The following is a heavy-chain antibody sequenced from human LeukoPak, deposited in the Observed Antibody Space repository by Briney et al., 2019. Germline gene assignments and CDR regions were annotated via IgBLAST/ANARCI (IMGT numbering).Heavy chain of an antibody. D-gene: IGHD4-17*01. CDR1: GGSISSVGYY. CDR2: IYYSGST. Sequence: SQTLSLTCTVSGGSISSVGYYWSWIRQNPGKGLEWIGYIYYSGSTYYNPSLKSRVTISVDTSKNQSSLKLSAVTAADTAVYYCARDYGDARFDYWGQGTLVTVSS. J-gene: IGHJ4*02. CDR3: ARDYGDARFDY. V-gene: IGHV4-31*03.